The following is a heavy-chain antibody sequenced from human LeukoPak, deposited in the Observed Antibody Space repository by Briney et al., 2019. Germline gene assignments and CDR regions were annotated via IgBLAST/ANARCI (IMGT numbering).Heavy chain of an antibody. V-gene: IGHV4-39*01. CDR2: IYYSGST. J-gene: IGHJ4*02. Sequence: PSETLSLTCTVSGGSISSSSYYWGWIRQPPGKGLEWIGSIYYSGSTYYNPSLKSRVTISVDTSKNQFSLKPSSVTAADTAVYYCASGNTIFGVVTYFDYWGQGTLVTVSS. CDR3: ASGNTIFGVVTYFDY. D-gene: IGHD3-3*01. CDR1: GGSISSSSYY.